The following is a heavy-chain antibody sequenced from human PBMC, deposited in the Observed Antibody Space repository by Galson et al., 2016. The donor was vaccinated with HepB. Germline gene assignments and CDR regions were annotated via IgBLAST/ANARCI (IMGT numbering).Heavy chain of an antibody. CDR2: ISYDGNNR. Sequence: SLRLSCATSGFTFNNYGINWVRQAPGKGLEWVAVISYDGNNRHYADAVKGRFTISRDSSTNTVYLQMNSLRADDTAVYFCARDRGLIHYYYGMDVWGQGTTVTVSS. CDR1: GFTFNNYG. J-gene: IGHJ6*02. D-gene: IGHD3-10*01. CDR3: ARDRGLIHYYYGMDV. V-gene: IGHV3-33*08.